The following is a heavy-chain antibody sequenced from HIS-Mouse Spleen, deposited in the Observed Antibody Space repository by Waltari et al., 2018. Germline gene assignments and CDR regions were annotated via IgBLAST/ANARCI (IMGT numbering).Heavy chain of an antibody. D-gene: IGHD2-2*02. CDR3: ARDYSSWASTSCYSY. J-gene: IGHJ4*02. CDR2: INSDGSST. Sequence: EVQLVESGGGLVQPGGSLRLSCAASGCTFSSYWLHWARQAPVQGLGLGGVSRINSDGSSTSYADSVKGRFTISRDNAKNTLYLQMNSLRAEDTAVYYCARDYSSWASTSCYSYWGQGTLVTVSS. V-gene: IGHV3-74*01. CDR1: GCTFSSYW.